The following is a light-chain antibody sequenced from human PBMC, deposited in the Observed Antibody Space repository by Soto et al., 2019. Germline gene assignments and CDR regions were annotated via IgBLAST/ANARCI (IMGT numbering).Light chain of an antibody. J-gene: IGLJ3*02. Sequence: QPVLTQSPSASASLGASVKLTCTLSSGHSNYAIAWHQQQPEKGPRYLMKLNSDGSHSKGDGIPDRFSGSSSGAERYLPISSLQSEDEADYYCQTWGTGFWVFGGGTKVTVL. CDR1: SGHSNYA. CDR3: QTWGTGFWV. CDR2: LNSDGSH. V-gene: IGLV4-69*01.